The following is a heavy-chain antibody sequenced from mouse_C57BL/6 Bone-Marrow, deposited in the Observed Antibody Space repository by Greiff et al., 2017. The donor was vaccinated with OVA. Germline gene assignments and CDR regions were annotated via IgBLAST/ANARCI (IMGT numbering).Heavy chain of an antibody. D-gene: IGHD1-1*01. J-gene: IGHJ2*01. CDR3: ARYLRSTPDY. Sequence: VQLQQPGAELVKPGASVKMSCKASGYTFTSYWITWVKQRPGQGLEWIGEIYPGSGSTNYNEKFKSKATLTVDTPSSTAYMQLSSLTSEDSAVYYCARYLRSTPDYWGQGTTLTVSS. CDR1: GYTFTSYW. CDR2: IYPGSGST. V-gene: IGHV1-55*01.